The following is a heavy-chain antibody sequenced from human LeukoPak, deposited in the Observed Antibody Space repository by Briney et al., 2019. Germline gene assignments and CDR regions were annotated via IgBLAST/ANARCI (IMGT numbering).Heavy chain of an antibody. CDR1: GGSISSGSYY. D-gene: IGHD2-21*02. J-gene: IGHJ3*02. CDR3: ARVYCGGDCYSGAFDI. Sequence: SETLSLTCTVSGGSISSGSYYWSWIRQPAGKGLEWIGRIYTSGSTNYNPSLKSRVTISVDTSKNQFSLKLSSVTAADTAVYYCARVYCGGDCYSGAFDIWGQGTMVTVSS. CDR2: IYTSGST. V-gene: IGHV4-61*02.